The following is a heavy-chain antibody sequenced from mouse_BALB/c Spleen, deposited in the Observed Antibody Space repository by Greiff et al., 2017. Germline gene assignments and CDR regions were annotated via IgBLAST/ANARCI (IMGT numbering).Heavy chain of an antibody. Sequence: GKLMESGPGLVQPSQSLSITCTVSGFSLTSYGVHWVRQSPGKGLEWLGVIWSGGSTDYNAAFISRLSISKDNSKSQVFFKMNSLQANDTAIYYCARNFYYESYFDYWGQGTTLTVSS. CDR1: GFSLTSYG. V-gene: IGHV2-2*02. CDR3: ARNFYYESYFDY. D-gene: IGHD1-1*01. CDR2: IWSGGST. J-gene: IGHJ2*01.